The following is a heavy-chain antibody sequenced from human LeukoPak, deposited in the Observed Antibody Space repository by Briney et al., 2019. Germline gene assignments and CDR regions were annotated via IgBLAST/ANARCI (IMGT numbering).Heavy chain of an antibody. CDR3: ARDRYGSGDYAFDI. V-gene: IGHV3-20*04. D-gene: IGHD3-10*01. Sequence: GGSLRLSCAASGFSFDDYGMSWVRQAPGKGLEWGAGINWNGGSTGYADSVKGRFTISRDNAKNSLYLQMNSLRDEDTALYYCARDRYGSGDYAFDIWGQGTMVTVSS. CDR1: GFSFDDYG. CDR2: INWNGGST. J-gene: IGHJ3*02.